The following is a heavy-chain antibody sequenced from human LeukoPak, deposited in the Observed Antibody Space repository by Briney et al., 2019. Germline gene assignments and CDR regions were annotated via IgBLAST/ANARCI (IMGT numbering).Heavy chain of an antibody. CDR2: MNPNSGNT. CDR1: GYTFTSYD. CDR3: ARGIGAAAHFYYYYYYMDV. J-gene: IGHJ6*03. V-gene: IGHV1-8*01. Sequence: GASVKVSCKASGYTFTSYDINWVRQATGQGLEWMGWMNPNSGNTGYAQKFQGRVTMTRNTSISTAYMELSSLRSEDTAVHYCARGIGAAAHFYYYYYYMDVWGKGTTVTVSS. D-gene: IGHD6-13*01.